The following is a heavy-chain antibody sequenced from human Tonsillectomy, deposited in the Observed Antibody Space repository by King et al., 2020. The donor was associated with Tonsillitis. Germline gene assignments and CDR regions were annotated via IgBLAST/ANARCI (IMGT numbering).Heavy chain of an antibody. Sequence: VQLQESGPGLVKPSETLSLTCTVSGDSINTYYWSWIRRPPGKGLEWIGYIHYSGSTNYNPSLRSRLTITLDTSKNQFSLKLISVTASDTAVYYCARLFPLPLAAAYYYHSMDVWGQGPSVTVSS. D-gene: IGHD2-15*01. CDR3: ARLFPLPLAAAYYYHSMDV. CDR1: GDSINTYY. V-gene: IGHV4-59*01. CDR2: IHYSGST. J-gene: IGHJ6*02.